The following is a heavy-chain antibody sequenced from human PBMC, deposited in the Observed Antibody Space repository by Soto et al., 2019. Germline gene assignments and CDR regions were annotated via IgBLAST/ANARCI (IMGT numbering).Heavy chain of an antibody. J-gene: IGHJ4*02. CDR1: GFTFSSYA. D-gene: IGHD3-3*01. V-gene: IGHV3-23*01. CDR3: ARWSYLDY. CDR2: ISGSGGST. Sequence: PGGSLRLSCAASGFTFSSYAMNWVRQAPGKGLEWVSAISGSGGSTYYADSVKGRFSISRDTSQSTLYLQMNSLRADDTAMYYCARWSYLDYWGQGTRVTVSS.